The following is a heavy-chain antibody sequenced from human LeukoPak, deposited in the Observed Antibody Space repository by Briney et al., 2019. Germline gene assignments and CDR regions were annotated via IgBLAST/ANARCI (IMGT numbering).Heavy chain of an antibody. CDR2: IYYSGST. Sequence: PSQTLSLTCTVSGGSISSGSYYWSWIRQPPGKGLEWIGYIYYSGSTNYNPSLKSRVTISVDTSKNQFSLKLSSVTAADTAVYYCASVRSGWHRSFDYWGQGTLVTVSS. J-gene: IGHJ4*02. D-gene: IGHD6-19*01. V-gene: IGHV4-61*01. CDR1: GGSISSGSYY. CDR3: ASVRSGWHRSFDY.